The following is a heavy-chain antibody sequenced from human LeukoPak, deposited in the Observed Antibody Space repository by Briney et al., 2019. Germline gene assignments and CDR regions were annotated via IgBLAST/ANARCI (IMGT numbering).Heavy chain of an antibody. Sequence: PSETLSLTCTVSGGSISSYYWSWIRQPPGKGLEWIGYIYYSGSTNYDPSLKSRVTISVDTSKNQFSLKLSSVTAADTAVYYCARSTPSITLDPWGQGTLVTVSS. V-gene: IGHV4-59*08. CDR2: IYYSGST. CDR1: GGSISSYY. CDR3: ARSTPSITLDP. J-gene: IGHJ5*02. D-gene: IGHD1-14*01.